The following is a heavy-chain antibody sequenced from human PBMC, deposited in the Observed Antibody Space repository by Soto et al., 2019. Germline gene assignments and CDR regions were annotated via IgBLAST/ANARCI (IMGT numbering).Heavy chain of an antibody. CDR2: ISGSGGST. V-gene: IGHV3-23*01. J-gene: IGHJ6*03. Sequence: GGSLRLSCAASGFTFSSYAMSWVRQAPGKGLEWVSAISGSGGSTYYADSVKGRFTISRDNSKNTLYLQMNSLRAEDTAVYYCAKVRVTVTLDYYYYMDVWGKGTTVTLSS. CDR3: AKVRVTVTLDYYYYMDV. D-gene: IGHD4-17*01. CDR1: GFTFSSYA.